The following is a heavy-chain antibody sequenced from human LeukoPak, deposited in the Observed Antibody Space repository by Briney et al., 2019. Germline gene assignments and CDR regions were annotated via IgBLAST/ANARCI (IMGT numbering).Heavy chain of an antibody. CDR3: ARGDDRGAALEY. J-gene: IGHJ4*02. D-gene: IGHD1-1*01. Sequence: PSETLSLTCTVSGGSVSSGSYYWNWIRQPPGKGLEWIGYIYYIGSTNYNPSLKSRVTISVDTSKNQFSLKLTSVTAADTAVYYCARGDDRGAALEYWGQGTLVTVSS. CDR1: GGSVSSGSYY. V-gene: IGHV4-61*01. CDR2: IYYIGST.